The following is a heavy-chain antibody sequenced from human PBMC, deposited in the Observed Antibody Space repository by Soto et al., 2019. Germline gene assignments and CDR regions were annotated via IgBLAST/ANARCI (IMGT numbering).Heavy chain of an antibody. CDR3: ARKPSSRDAFDI. D-gene: IGHD6-13*01. CDR2: INYSGST. Sequence: SETLSLTCAVYGGSFSGYYWSWIRQPPGKGLEWIGEINYSGSTNYNPSLKSRVTISVDTSKNQFSLKLSSVTAADTAVYYCARKPSSRDAFDIWGQGTMVTVSS. J-gene: IGHJ3*02. CDR1: GGSFSGYY. V-gene: IGHV4-34*01.